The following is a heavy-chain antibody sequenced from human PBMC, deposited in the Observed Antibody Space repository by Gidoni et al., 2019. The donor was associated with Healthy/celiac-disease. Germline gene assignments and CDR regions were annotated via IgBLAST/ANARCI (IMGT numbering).Heavy chain of an antibody. J-gene: IGHJ6*03. CDR2: ISSSGSTI. CDR1: GFTFSDYY. CDR3: ARGREAAAWDYMDV. D-gene: IGHD6-13*01. V-gene: IGHV3-11*01. Sequence: QVQLVESGGGLVQPGGSLRLSCAASGFTFSDYYMRWIRQAPGKGLEWGSYISSSGSTIYYADSVKGRFTISRDNAKNSLYLQMNSLRAEDTAVYYCARGREAAAWDYMDVWGKGTTVTVSS.